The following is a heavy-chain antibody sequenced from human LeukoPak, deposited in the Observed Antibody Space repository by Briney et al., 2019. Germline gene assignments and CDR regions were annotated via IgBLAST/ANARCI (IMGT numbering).Heavy chain of an antibody. Sequence: SETLSLTCAVYGGSFSGYYWSWIRQPPGQGLEWIGEINHSGSTNYNPSLKSRVTISVDTSKNQFSLKLSSVTAADTAVYYCARGRIVVVPAAKGAYYYMDAWGKGTTVTVSS. CDR1: GGSFSGYY. V-gene: IGHV4-34*01. CDR3: ARGRIVVVPAAKGAYYYMDA. J-gene: IGHJ6*03. D-gene: IGHD2-2*01. CDR2: INHSGST.